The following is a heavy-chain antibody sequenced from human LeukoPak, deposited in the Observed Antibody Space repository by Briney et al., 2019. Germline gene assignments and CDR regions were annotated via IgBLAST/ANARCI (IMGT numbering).Heavy chain of an antibody. CDR3: AKSGGLSGSGRLAMDV. J-gene: IGHJ6*02. CDR1: GFTFSTYA. CDR2: ISGSGGST. Sequence: GGSLRLSCAAFGFTFSTYAMSWVRLAPGKGLEWVSGISGSGGSTYYADSVKGRFTSSRDNSNNTLYVQMNSLRVEDTAVYYCAKSGGLSGSGRLAMDVWGQGTTVTVSS. D-gene: IGHD3-10*01. V-gene: IGHV3-23*01.